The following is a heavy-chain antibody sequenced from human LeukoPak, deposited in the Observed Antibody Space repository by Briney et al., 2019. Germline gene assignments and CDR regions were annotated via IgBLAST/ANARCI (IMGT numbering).Heavy chain of an antibody. D-gene: IGHD3-10*01. CDR3: ARDGPPHPRDVLPYPNWYFDL. V-gene: IGHV3-53*01. J-gene: IGHJ2*01. CDR1: GFTFSTYD. Sequence: PGGSLRLSCAASGFTFSTYDFNWVRQAPGKGLEWVSVIYSGGSTYYADSVKGRFTISRDNSKNTLYLQMNSLRAEDTAVYYCARDGPPHPRDVLPYPNWYFDLWGRGTLVTVSS. CDR2: IYSGGST.